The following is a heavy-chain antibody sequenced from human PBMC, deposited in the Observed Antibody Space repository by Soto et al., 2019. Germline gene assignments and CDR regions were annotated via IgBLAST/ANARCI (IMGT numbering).Heavy chain of an antibody. CDR3: ATAYYYDSSGYYRAKYYYYYGMDV. Sequence: GASVKVSCKASGYTFTSYGISWVRQAPGQGLEWMGWISAYSGNTGYAQKFQGRVTMTRNTSISTAYMELSSLRSEDTAVYYCATAYYYDSSGYYRAKYYYYYGMDVWGQGTTVTVSS. CDR2: ISAYSGNT. J-gene: IGHJ6*02. CDR1: GYTFTSYG. V-gene: IGHV1-8*02. D-gene: IGHD3-22*01.